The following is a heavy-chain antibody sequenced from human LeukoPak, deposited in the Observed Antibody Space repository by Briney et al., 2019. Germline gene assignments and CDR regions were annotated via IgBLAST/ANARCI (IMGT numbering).Heavy chain of an antibody. CDR1: GYTFTSYG. J-gene: IGHJ4*02. Sequence: ASVKVSCKASGYTFTSYGISWVRQAPGQGLEWMGWISAYNGNTNYAQKLQGRVTTTTDTSASTAYMELRSLRSDDTAVYYCARDWGHGYNWVTDYFDYWGQGTLLTVSS. D-gene: IGHD5-24*01. CDR3: ARDWGHGYNWVTDYFDY. CDR2: ISAYNGNT. V-gene: IGHV1-18*01.